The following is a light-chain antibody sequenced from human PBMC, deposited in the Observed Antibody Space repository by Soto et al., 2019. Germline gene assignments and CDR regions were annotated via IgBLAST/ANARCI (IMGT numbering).Light chain of an antibody. CDR2: DAS. Sequence: EIVLTQSPATLSLSLGERATLSCRASQSVSSYLAWYQQKPGQAPRLLIYDASNRATGIPARFSGSGSGTDFTLTISRLEPEDFAVYYCQQRSSWLFTFGPGTKVDIK. CDR1: QSVSSY. J-gene: IGKJ3*01. V-gene: IGKV3-11*01. CDR3: QQRSSWLFT.